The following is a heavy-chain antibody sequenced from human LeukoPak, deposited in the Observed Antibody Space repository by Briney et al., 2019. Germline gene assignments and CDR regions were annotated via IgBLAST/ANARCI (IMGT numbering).Heavy chain of an antibody. CDR2: IIPIFGTA. CDR1: GGTFSSYA. Sequence: SVTVSCKASGGTFSSYAISWVRQAPGQGLEWMGGIIPIFGTANYAQKFQGRVTTTADESTSTAYMELSSLRSEDTAVYYRARTVGDYIDYWGQGTLVTVSS. CDR3: ARTVGDYIDY. V-gene: IGHV1-69*01. D-gene: IGHD4-17*01. J-gene: IGHJ4*02.